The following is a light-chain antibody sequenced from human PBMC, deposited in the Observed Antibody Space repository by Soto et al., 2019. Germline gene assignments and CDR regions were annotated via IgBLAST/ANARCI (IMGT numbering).Light chain of an antibody. V-gene: IGKV3-20*01. CDR3: QQYRVSPWT. CDR1: QNLGSDF. J-gene: IGKJ1*01. Sequence: VVLTQSPGTLSLSPGERATLSCRASQNLGSDFIAWYQQTPGQAPRLLTFGASSRAPGIPDRFRGNGSGTDFTLTITSLETEDFAVYYSQQYRVSPWTFGLGTRVEIK. CDR2: GAS.